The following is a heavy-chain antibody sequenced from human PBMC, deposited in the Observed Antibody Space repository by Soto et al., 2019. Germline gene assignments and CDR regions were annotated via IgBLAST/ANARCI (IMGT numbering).Heavy chain of an antibody. V-gene: IGHV4-30-4*01. J-gene: IGHJ4*02. Sequence: SETLSLTCTVSGGSISSGDYYWSWIRQPPGKGLEWIGYIYYSGSTYYNPSLKSRVTISVDTSKNQFSLKLSSVTAADTAVYYCARWRKGLRYLDYWGQGTLVTVSS. CDR1: GGSISSGDYY. CDR2: IYYSGST. CDR3: ARWRKGLRYLDY. D-gene: IGHD4-17*01.